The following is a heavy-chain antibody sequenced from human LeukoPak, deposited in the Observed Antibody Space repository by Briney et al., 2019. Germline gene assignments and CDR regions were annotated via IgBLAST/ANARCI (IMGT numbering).Heavy chain of an antibody. D-gene: IGHD3-9*01. CDR1: GFTFSSYA. V-gene: IGHV3-23*01. CDR3: AKDVKGGIRYFDWLLYPEY. CDR2: ISGSGGST. Sequence: GGSLRLSCAASGFTFSSYAMSWVRQAAGRGLEWVSAISGSGGSTYYADSVKGRFTLSRDNSKNTLYLQMSSLRAEDTAVYYCAKDVKGGIRYFDWLLYPEYWGEGSLVTVSS. J-gene: IGHJ4*02.